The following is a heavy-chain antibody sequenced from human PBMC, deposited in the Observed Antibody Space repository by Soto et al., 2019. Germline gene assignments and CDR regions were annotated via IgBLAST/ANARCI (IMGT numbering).Heavy chain of an antibody. CDR1: GYTFTNYY. CDR2: INPSARSA. D-gene: IGHD1-1*01. Sequence: GASVKVSCKASGYTFTNYYLHWVRQAPGQGLEWVGMINPSARSASYAQKLRGRLTMDRDTSTTTVYMELSRLTSEDTAVYYCARDNSAANGVLDHWGLGTLVTVYS. J-gene: IGHJ4*02. CDR3: ARDNSAANGVLDH. V-gene: IGHV1-46*04.